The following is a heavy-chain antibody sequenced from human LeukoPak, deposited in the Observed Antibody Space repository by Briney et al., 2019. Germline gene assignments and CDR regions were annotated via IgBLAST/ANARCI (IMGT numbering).Heavy chain of an antibody. V-gene: IGHV3-23*01. CDR2: ISDSGGST. J-gene: IGHJ4*02. CDR1: GFTFSSYA. D-gene: IGHD6-19*01. CDR3: AKTIGSGSYFDY. Sequence: GGSLRLSCAASGFTFSSYAMSWVRQAPGKGLEWVSSISDSGGSTYYADSVKGRFTISRDNSKNTLSLQMNSLRADDTAVYYCAKTIGSGSYFDYWGQGTLVTVSS.